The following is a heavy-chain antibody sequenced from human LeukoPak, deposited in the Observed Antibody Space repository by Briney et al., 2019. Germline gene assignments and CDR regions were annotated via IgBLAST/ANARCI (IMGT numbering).Heavy chain of an antibody. Sequence: GGSLRLPCVASGFRFRNYWMAWIRHAPGGGLEWVANINEEGNEKYYLDSVRGRFIISRDNARHSLFLHMNSLRGEDTGVYSCVRALVVGPAEYFQSWGQGTLVVVSS. D-gene: IGHD1-26*01. CDR3: VRALVVGPAEYFQS. V-gene: IGHV3-7*01. J-gene: IGHJ1*01. CDR1: GFRFRNYW. CDR2: INEEGNEK.